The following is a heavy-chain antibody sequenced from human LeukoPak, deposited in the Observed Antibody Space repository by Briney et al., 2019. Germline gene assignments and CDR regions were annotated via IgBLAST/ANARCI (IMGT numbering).Heavy chain of an antibody. V-gene: IGHV3-74*01. J-gene: IGHJ4*02. CDR1: GLTFRTTW. CDR3: ATARNFRFEY. Sequence: GGSLRLSCATSGLTFRTTWMHWVRQAPGKGLMWVSRMNGEGTTIDYADSVKGRFTVSRDYAKNTLFLQMNNLRTEDTALYFCATARNFRFEYWGQGSLVIVSA. D-gene: IGHD1-7*01. CDR2: MNGEGTTI.